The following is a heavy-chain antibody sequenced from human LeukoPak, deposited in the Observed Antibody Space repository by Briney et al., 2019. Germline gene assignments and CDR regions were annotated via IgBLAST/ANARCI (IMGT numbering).Heavy chain of an antibody. Sequence: GGSLRLSCSASGCTFSRYDMHWVRQAPGKGLEYVSAISRNGGSTYYADSVKGRLTLSRDHSKNTLYLQMSSLRAEDTAVYYCVKDGYGSGSYSLRFDPWGQGTLVTVSS. CDR3: VKDGYGSGSYSLRFDP. CDR2: ISRNGGST. CDR1: GCTFSRYD. V-gene: IGHV3-64D*06. D-gene: IGHD3-10*01. J-gene: IGHJ5*02.